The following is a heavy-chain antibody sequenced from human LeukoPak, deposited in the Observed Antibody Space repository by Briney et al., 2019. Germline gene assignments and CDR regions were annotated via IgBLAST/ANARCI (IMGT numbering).Heavy chain of an antibody. V-gene: IGHV1-18*04. CDR2: ISPYNGNT. CDR1: GYTFTSYY. D-gene: IGHD3-10*01. Sequence: GASVKVSCKTSGYTFTSYYIHWVRQAPGQGLEWMGWISPYNGNTNYAQKLQGRVTMTTDTSTSTAYMELRSLRSDDTAVYYCARTFGPPQGSDYWGQGTLVTVSS. J-gene: IGHJ4*02. CDR3: ARTFGPPQGSDY.